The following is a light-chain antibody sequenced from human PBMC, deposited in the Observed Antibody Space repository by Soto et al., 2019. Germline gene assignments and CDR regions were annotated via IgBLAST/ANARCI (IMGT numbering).Light chain of an antibody. V-gene: IGKV3-20*01. CDR3: QQYGSSPSIT. CDR1: QSVSSSY. CDR2: GAS. Sequence: ENVLTQSPGTLSLSPGERATLSCRASQSVSSSYLARYQQKPGQAPRLLIYGASSRATGIPDRFSGSGSGKDFTLTISRLEPEDFAVYYCQQYGSSPSITFGQGTRLEIK. J-gene: IGKJ5*01.